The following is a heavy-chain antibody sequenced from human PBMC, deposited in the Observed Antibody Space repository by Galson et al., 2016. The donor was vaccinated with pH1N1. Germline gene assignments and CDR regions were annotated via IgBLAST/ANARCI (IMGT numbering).Heavy chain of an antibody. Sequence: TLSLTCTVSSGSVSGANYYWTWIRQSAGKGLEWIGRIYFSGSTSYNPSLRGRVSISVDTSKNQFSLDLTSVTAADTAVYYCARGRAKGGAGAGSSPYYFGFWGLGTRVTVSS. V-gene: IGHV4-61*02. D-gene: IGHD6-19*01. CDR1: SGSVSGANYY. CDR3: ARGRAKGGAGAGSSPYYFGF. CDR2: IYFSGST. J-gene: IGHJ4*02.